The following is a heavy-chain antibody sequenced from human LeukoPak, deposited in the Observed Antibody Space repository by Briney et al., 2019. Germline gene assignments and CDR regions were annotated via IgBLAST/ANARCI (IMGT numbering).Heavy chain of an antibody. Sequence: GGSLRLSCAASGFNFSDYSMNWVRQAPGMGLEWVSSISSSSGYIYYADSLKGRFTISRDNAKNSLFLQMNSLRAEDTAVYYCARATVVGATIWGQGTLVTVSS. J-gene: IGHJ4*02. D-gene: IGHD1-26*01. CDR3: ARATVVGATI. CDR2: ISSSSGYI. CDR1: GFNFSDYS. V-gene: IGHV3-21*04.